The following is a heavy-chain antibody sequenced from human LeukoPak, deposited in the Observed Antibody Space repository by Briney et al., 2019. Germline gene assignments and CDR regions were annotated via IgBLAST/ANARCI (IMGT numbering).Heavy chain of an antibody. CDR1: GGSISSYY. CDR2: IYTSGST. CDR3: ARGPYYYGSGSYYRPEYFQH. J-gene: IGHJ1*01. D-gene: IGHD3-10*01. Sequence: SETLSLTCTVSGGSISSYYWSWIRQPAGKGLEWIGRIYTSGSTNYNPSLKSRVTMSVDTSKNQFSLKLSSVTAADTAVYYCARGPYYYGSGSYYRPEYFQHWGQGTLVTVSS. V-gene: IGHV4-4*07.